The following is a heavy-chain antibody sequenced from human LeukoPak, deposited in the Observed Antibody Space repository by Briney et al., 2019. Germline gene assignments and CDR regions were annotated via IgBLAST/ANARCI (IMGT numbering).Heavy chain of an antibody. CDR3: ASGAVAGIFDY. D-gene: IGHD6-19*01. CDR2: IYYSGST. CDR1: GGSISSYY. Sequence: SETLSLTCTVSGGSISSYYWSWIRQPPGKGLEWIGYIYYSGSTNYNPSLKSRVTISVDTPKNQFSLKLSSVTAADTAVYYCASGAVAGIFDYWGQGTLVTVSS. J-gene: IGHJ4*02. V-gene: IGHV4-59*01.